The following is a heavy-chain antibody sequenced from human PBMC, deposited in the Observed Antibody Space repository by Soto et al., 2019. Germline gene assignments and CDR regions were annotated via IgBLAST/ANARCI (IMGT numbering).Heavy chain of an antibody. CDR3: AKPLNYLTAMAPLDY. Sequence: EVQLLESGGGLVQPGGSLRLSCAASGFTFSSYAMSWVRQAPGKGLEWVSAISGSGGSTYYADSVQGRYTISRDNPNNTLYLQMNRLRADDTAVYYCAKPLNYLTAMAPLDYWGQGTLVTVSS. CDR2: ISGSGGST. CDR1: GFTFSSYA. J-gene: IGHJ4*02. V-gene: IGHV3-23*01. D-gene: IGHD2-21*02.